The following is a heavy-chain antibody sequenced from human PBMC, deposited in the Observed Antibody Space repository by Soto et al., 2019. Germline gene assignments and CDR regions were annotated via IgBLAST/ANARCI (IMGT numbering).Heavy chain of an antibody. CDR1: GYTFTNYD. J-gene: IGHJ2*01. V-gene: IGHV1-46*04. CDR3: GTEGCSGGSCYLTRWYFDL. Sequence: QTQLVQSGAEVKTPGASVKVSCKTSGYTFTNYDAHWERQAPGQGLDWSGIINASGGSTRYAQKLQGRVTMNRDTATSTVYMELSSMRSGDTTVYYCGTEGCSGGSCYLTRWYFDLWGRGNLFPVSS. CDR2: INASGGST. D-gene: IGHD2-15*01.